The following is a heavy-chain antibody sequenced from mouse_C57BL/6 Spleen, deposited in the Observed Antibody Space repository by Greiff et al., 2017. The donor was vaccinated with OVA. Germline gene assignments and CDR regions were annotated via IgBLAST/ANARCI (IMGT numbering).Heavy chain of an antibody. J-gene: IGHJ2*01. V-gene: IGHV1-55*01. CDR1: GYTFTSYW. CDR3: ARKGDYYYGSSLDY. D-gene: IGHD1-1*01. Sequence: QVQLKQPGAELVKPGASVKMSCKASGYTFTSYWITWVKQRPGQGLEWIGDIYPGSGSTNYNEKFKSKATLTVDTSSSTAYMQLSSLTSEDSAVYYCARKGDYYYGSSLDYWGQGTTLTVSS. CDR2: IYPGSGST.